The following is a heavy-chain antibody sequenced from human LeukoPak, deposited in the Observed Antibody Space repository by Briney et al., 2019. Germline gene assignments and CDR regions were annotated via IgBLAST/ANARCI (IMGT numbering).Heavy chain of an antibody. CDR1: GXSISSYY. V-gene: IGHV4-59*08. D-gene: IGHD3-22*01. Sequence: PSETLSLTCTVSGXSISSYYWSWIRQPPGKGLEWIGNIYYSGNTNYNPSLKSRVTISVDTSKNQFSLKLSSVTAADTAVYYCASTYYYDSSGYDAFDIWGQGTMVTVSS. CDR3: ASTYYYDSSGYDAFDI. J-gene: IGHJ3*02. CDR2: IYYSGNT.